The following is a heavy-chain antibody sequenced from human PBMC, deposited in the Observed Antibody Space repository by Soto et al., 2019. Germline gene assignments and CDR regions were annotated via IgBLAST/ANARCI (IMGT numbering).Heavy chain of an antibody. CDR3: AIGGGQIYYKGMEV. D-gene: IGHD3-10*01. Sequence: SLRVSCSSSGFFFSDYYLSCIRQAPGKGLECVAYISGTGDTKYIADSVKGRFSVSRENPKNSLFLQMNSLRADDAAVYYCAIGGGQIYYKGMEVWGQGTKVT. CDR2: ISGTGDTK. J-gene: IGHJ6*02. CDR1: GFFFSDYY. V-gene: IGHV3-11*01.